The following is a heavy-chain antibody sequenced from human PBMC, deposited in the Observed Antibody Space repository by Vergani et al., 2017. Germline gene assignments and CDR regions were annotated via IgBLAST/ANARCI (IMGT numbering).Heavy chain of an antibody. J-gene: IGHJ4*02. CDR1: GFTFSDYY. CDR2: ISSSGSTI. Sequence: QVQLVESGGGLVKPGGSRRLSCAASGFTFSDYYMSWIRQAPGKGLEWVSYISSSGSTIYYADSVKGRFTIARDNAKNSLYLQMNSLRAEDTAVYYCARANTRDSGSYDYFDYWGQGTLVTVSS. D-gene: IGHD1-26*01. V-gene: IGHV3-11*01. CDR3: ARANTRDSGSYDYFDY.